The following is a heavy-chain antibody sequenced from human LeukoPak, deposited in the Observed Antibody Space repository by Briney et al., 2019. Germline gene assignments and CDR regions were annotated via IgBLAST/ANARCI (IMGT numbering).Heavy chain of an antibody. CDR3: ARGIAAAGYYYGMDV. Sequence: VASVKVSCKASGYTFTGYYMHWVRQAPGQGLEWMGWINPNSGGTNYAQKFQGWVTMTRDTSISTAYMELSRLRSDDTAVYYCARGIAAAGYYYGMDVWGQGTTVTVSS. V-gene: IGHV1-2*04. J-gene: IGHJ6*02. D-gene: IGHD6-13*01. CDR1: GYTFTGYY. CDR2: INPNSGGT.